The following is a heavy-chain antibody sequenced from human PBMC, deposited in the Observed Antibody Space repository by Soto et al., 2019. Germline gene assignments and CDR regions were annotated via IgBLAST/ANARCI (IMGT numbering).Heavy chain of an antibody. D-gene: IGHD7-27*01. Sequence: GGSLRLSCAASGFTFSSYSMNWVRQAPGKGLEWVSSISSSSNYIYYADSMKGRFTISRDNAKNSLYLQMNSLRAEDTAVYYCARDLSHLIGDDAFDIWGQGTMVTVSS. CDR1: GFTFSSYS. V-gene: IGHV3-21*01. J-gene: IGHJ3*02. CDR2: ISSSSNYI. CDR3: ARDLSHLIGDDAFDI.